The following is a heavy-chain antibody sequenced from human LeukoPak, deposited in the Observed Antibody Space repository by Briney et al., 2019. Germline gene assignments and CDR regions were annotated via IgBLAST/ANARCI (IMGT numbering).Heavy chain of an antibody. V-gene: IGHV3-21*01. CDR3: ARVGTSSSGWQFDY. D-gene: IGHD6-19*01. Sequence: PGGSLRLSCAASGFTFSGYSMNWVRQAPGKGLEWVSSISSSSNYIHYADSVKGRFTISRDNAKNSLYLQMNSLRAEDAAVYYCARVGTSSSGWQFDYWGQGTLVTVSS. CDR1: GFTFSGYS. CDR2: ISSSSNYI. J-gene: IGHJ4*02.